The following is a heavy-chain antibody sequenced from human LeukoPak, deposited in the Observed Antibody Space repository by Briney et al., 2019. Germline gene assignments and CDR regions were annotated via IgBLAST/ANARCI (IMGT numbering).Heavy chain of an antibody. V-gene: IGHV3-23*01. CDR3: AKDHARWELLSTSRGWFDP. CDR1: GFTFRNYG. D-gene: IGHD1-26*01. CDR2: ISGDAADI. Sequence: GGILRLSCAASGFTFRNYGMSWVRQAPGKGLEWVSAISGDAADIFYADSAKGRFTISRDNSKNTLYLQMNSLRAEDTAVYYCAKDHARWELLSTSRGWFDPWGQGTLVTVSS. J-gene: IGHJ5*02.